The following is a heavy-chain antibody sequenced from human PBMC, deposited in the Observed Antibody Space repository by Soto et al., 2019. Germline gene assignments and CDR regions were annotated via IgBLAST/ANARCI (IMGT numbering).Heavy chain of an antibody. D-gene: IGHD2-21*01. J-gene: IGHJ5*02. CDR1: GYTFTGYF. CDR2: INPNTGGT. V-gene: IGHV1-2*02. Sequence: QVQLVQSGAEVKKPGASVKVSCKASGYTFTGYFIHWVRDVPGHGLDYLGWINPNTGGTDYAQKYQGRVTMTRDTPISTVFMDLKRLTSADTAGYYSARVVSWAASDWFDPCGQGTLVTVSS. CDR3: ARVVSWAASDWFDP.